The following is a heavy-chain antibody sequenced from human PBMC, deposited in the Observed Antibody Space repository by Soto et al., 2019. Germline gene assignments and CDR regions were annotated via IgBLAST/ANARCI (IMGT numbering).Heavy chain of an antibody. CDR3: VRAPAQRXIDS. CDR2: IRVDGGDT. CDR1: GFTLSDYW. J-gene: IGHJ5*01. V-gene: IGHV3-74*01. Sequence: PGGSLRLSCAASGFTLSDYWMHWVRQGPGKGLLWVSRIRVDGGDTTYADSVKGRFTISRDNAKNTLYLQMDTLRAEDTAIYYYVRAPAQRXIDSWGHGSLVTVSS.